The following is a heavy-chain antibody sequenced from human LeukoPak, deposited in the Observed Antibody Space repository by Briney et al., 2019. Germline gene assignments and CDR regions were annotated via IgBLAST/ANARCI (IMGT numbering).Heavy chain of an antibody. CDR2: IIPIFGTA. V-gene: IGHV1-69*13. CDR3: ARRPYSSSWPDY. J-gene: IGHJ4*02. CDR1: GGTFSSYA. Sequence: SVKVSCKASGGTFSSYAISWVRQAPGQGLEWMGGIIPIFGTANYAQKFQGRVTITADESTSTAYMELSSLRSEDTAVYYCARRPYSSSWPDYWGQGALVTVSS. D-gene: IGHD6-13*01.